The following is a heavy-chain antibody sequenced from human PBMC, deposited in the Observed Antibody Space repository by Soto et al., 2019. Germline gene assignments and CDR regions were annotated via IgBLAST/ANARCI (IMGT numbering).Heavy chain of an antibody. V-gene: IGHV3-33*01. CDR3: ARENYYDSSGYFDY. J-gene: IGHJ4*02. CDR2: IWYDGSNK. CDR1: GFTFSGYG. Sequence: SLRLSGAASGFTFSGYGMHWVLQAPGKGLEWVAVIWYDGSNKYYADSVKGRFTISRDNSKNTLYLQMNSLRAEDTAVYYCARENYYDSSGYFDYWGQGTLVTVSS. D-gene: IGHD3-22*01.